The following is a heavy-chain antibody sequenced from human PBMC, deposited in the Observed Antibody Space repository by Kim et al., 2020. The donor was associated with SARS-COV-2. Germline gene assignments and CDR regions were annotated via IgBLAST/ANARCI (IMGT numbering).Heavy chain of an antibody. CDR3: ARGNYHGMDV. CDR1: ELTFSSYW. Sequence: GGSLRLSCAASELTFSSYWMHWVHQAPGKGLVWVSRIKSDGSSAYADSVKGRFTISRDNAKNTLYLQMNSLRAEDTAVYYCARGNYHGMDVWGQGATVTV. CDR2: IKSDGSSA. D-gene: IGHD3-10*01. J-gene: IGHJ6*02. V-gene: IGHV3-74*03.